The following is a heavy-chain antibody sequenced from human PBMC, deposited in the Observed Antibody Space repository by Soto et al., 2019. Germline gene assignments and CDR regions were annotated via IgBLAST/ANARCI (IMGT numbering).Heavy chain of an antibody. CDR3: VKDKEMATILGAFDI. D-gene: IGHD5-12*01. V-gene: IGHV3-64D*06. CDR1: GFTFSSYA. J-gene: IGHJ3*02. CDR2: ISSNGGST. Sequence: PGGSLRLSCSASGFTFSSYAMHWVRQAPGKGLEYVSAISSNGGSTYYADSVKGRFTISRDNSKNTLYLQMSSLRAEDTAVYYCVKDKEMATILGAFDIWGQGTMVTVSS.